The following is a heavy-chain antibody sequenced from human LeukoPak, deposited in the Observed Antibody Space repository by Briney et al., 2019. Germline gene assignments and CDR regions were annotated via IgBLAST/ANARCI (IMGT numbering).Heavy chain of an antibody. CDR1: GGSFSGYY. D-gene: IGHD2-2*01. CDR3: ARGRRSTSWGYYYMDV. Sequence: PSETPSLTCAVYGGSFSGYYWSWIRQPPGKGLEWIGEINHSGSTNYNPSLKSRVTISVDTSKNQFSLKLSSVTAADTAVYYCARGRRSTSWGYYYMDVWGKGTTVTVSS. J-gene: IGHJ6*03. V-gene: IGHV4-34*01. CDR2: INHSGST.